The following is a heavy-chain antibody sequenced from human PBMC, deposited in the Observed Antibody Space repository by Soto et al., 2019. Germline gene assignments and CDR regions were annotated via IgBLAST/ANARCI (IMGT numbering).Heavy chain of an antibody. D-gene: IGHD5-18*01. J-gene: IGHJ4*02. V-gene: IGHV4-59*01. Sequence: QVQLQESGPGLVKPSETLSLTCTVSDDSITSYYWSWIRQPPGKGLEWIGYIYYNGGTNYNPSLKSRVAISLDTSQTQFSRRLTSVTTADTAVYYCARGVQLWHNYFAYWGQGTLVTVSS. CDR2: IYYNGGT. CDR3: ARGVQLWHNYFAY. CDR1: DDSITSYY.